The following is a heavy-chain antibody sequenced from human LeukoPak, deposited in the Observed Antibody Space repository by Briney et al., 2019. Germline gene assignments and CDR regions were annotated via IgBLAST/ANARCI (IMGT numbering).Heavy chain of an antibody. V-gene: IGHV4-34*01. CDR3: ARVLKGRAPFDY. J-gene: IGHJ4*02. Sequence: TSETLSLTCAVYGGSFSGYYWSWIRQPPGKGLEWIGEINHSGSTNYNPSLKSRVTISVDTSNNQFSLKLSSVTAADTAVYYCARVLKGRAPFDYWGQGTLVTVSS. CDR1: GGSFSGYY. CDR2: INHSGST.